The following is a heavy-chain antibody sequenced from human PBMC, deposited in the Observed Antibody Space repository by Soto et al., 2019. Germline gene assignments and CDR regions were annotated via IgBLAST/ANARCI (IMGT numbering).Heavy chain of an antibody. Sequence: PSETLSLTCAVSGFSISSSNYWGWIRKHPGKGLEWIGSVYHGGNTYYNPSLKSRVSISIDLSKNQFSLKLTSVTAADTAAYYCARARWYDAFNVWGQGTVVTVSS. V-gene: IGHV4-38-2*01. D-gene: IGHD2-15*01. CDR1: GFSISSSNY. CDR2: VYHGGNT. CDR3: ARARWYDAFNV. J-gene: IGHJ3*01.